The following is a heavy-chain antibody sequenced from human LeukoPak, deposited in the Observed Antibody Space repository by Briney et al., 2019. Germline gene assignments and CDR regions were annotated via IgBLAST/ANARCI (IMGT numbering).Heavy chain of an antibody. CDR3: ARMGSGLFDY. V-gene: IGHV4-34*12. J-gene: IGHJ4*02. CDR2: IVHSGSI. D-gene: IGHD6-19*01. CDR1: GGSFSGYY. Sequence: SETLSLTCAVFGGSFSGYYWSWVRQPPGKGLEWIGEIVHSGSINYNPSLTSRVTISVDTSKNHFSLKLTSVAAADTAVYFCARMGSGLFDYRGQGTLVTVSS.